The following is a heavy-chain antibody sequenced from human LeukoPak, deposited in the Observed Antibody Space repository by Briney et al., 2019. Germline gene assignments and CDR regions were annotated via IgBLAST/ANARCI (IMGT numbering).Heavy chain of an antibody. CDR1: GGSISSYY. V-gene: IGHV4-30-4*08. J-gene: IGHJ6*02. CDR2: IYYSGST. Sequence: SETLSLTCTVSGGSISSYYWSWIRQPPGKGLEWIGYIYYSGSTYYNPSLKSRVTISVDTSKNQFSLKLSSVTAADTAVYYCARDDYYYYGMDVWGQGTTVTVSS. CDR3: ARDDYYYYGMDV.